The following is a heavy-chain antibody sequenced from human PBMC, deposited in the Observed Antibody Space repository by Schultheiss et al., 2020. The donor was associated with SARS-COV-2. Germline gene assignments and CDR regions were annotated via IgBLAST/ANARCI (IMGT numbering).Heavy chain of an antibody. CDR2: ISGYNGNT. CDR3: ARDRGGAPADFDY. V-gene: IGHV1-18*01. J-gene: IGHJ4*02. CDR1: GYTFTSYG. Sequence: ASVKVSCKASGYTFTSYGISWVRQAPGQGLEWMGWISGYNGNTNYAQNLQGRVTMTTDTSTTTVYMELRSLRSDDTAVYYCARDRGGAPADFDYWGQGTLVTVSS. D-gene: IGHD3-10*01.